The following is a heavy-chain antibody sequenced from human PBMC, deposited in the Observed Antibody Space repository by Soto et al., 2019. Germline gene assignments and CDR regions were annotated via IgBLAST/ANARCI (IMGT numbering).Heavy chain of an antibody. CDR2: IHYSGST. D-gene: IGHD6-13*01. V-gene: IGHV4-59*01. Sequence: PSETLSLTCTVSAGSISGYYWSWIRQPPGKELELIAYIHYSGSTYYNPSLKSRVTISIDMSKNQFSLKLSSVNAADTAVYYCAKVGRIAAAGTWFDPWGQGTLVTVS. J-gene: IGHJ5*02. CDR1: AGSISGYY. CDR3: AKVGRIAAAGTWFDP.